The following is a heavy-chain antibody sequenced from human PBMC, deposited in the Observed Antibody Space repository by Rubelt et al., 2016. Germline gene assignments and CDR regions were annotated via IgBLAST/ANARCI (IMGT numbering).Heavy chain of an antibody. J-gene: IGHJ4*02. Sequence: EVKLVQSGPEVKKPGESLKISCKGSGYSFTTYWIGRVRQMPGKGLEWMGITYPGESDTRYIPSFQGQVTISADKSISTAYLQWSSLKASDTAMYYCARIVGAFYYFDYWGQGTLVTVSS. CDR3: ARIVGAFYYFDY. CDR2: TYPGESDT. D-gene: IGHD1-26*01. CDR1: GYSFTTYW. V-gene: IGHV5-51*01.